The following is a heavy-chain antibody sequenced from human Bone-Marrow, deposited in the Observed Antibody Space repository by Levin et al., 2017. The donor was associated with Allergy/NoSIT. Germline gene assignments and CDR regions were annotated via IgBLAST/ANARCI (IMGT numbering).Heavy chain of an antibody. CDR2: ISWNSGSI. V-gene: IGHV3-9*01. CDR1: GFTFDDYA. CDR3: AKDRRRYCTNGVCYTGLMDG. J-gene: IGHJ6*02. D-gene: IGHD2-8*01. Sequence: GGSLRLSCAASGFTFDDYAMHWVRQAPGKGLEWVSGISWNSGSIGYADSVKGRFTISRDNAKNSLYLQMNSLRAEDTALYYCAKDRRRYCTNGVCYTGLMDGWGQGTTVTVSS.